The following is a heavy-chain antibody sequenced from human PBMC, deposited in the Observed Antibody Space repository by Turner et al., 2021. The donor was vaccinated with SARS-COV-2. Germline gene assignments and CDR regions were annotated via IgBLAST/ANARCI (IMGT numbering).Heavy chain of an antibody. Sequence: VQLVESGGGLVKPGGSLRLSCAASGFTFSNYAIHWVGQAPGKGLEWVAVISYDGSNKYYADSVKSRFTISRDNSKNTLYLQMNSLRAEDTAVYYCARDRIIWDRGVYYYYGMDVWGQGTTVTVSS. CDR1: GFTFSNYA. CDR3: ARDRIIWDRGVYYYYGMDV. CDR2: ISYDGSNK. D-gene: IGHD1-26*01. J-gene: IGHJ6*02. V-gene: IGHV3-30-3*01.